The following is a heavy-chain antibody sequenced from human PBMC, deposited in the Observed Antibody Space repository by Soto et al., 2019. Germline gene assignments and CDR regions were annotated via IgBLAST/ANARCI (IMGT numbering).Heavy chain of an antibody. V-gene: IGHV3-21*01. CDR2: ISSSSSYI. CDR1: GFTFSSYS. J-gene: IGHJ6*02. D-gene: IGHD2-2*01. Sequence: EVQLVESGGGLVKPGGSLRLSCAASGFTFSSYSMNWVHQAPGKGLEWVSSISSSSSYIYYADSVKGRFTISRDNAKNSLYLQMNSLRAEDTAVYYCARDAGYCSSTRSTSCSPADYYYYGMDVWGQGTTVTVSS. CDR3: ARDAGYCSSTRSTSCSPADYYYYGMDV.